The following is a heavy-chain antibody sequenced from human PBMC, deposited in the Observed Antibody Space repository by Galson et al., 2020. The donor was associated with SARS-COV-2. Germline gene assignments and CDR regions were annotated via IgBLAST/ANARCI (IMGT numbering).Heavy chain of an antibody. Sequence: GSLRLSCAASGFTFSSYAMHWVRQAPGKGLEWVAVISYDGSNKYYADSVKGRFTISRDNSKNTLYLQMNSLRAEDTAVYYCAGDILTIFGVAGSWFDPWGQGTLVTVSS. CDR2: ISYDGSNK. D-gene: IGHD3-3*01. J-gene: IGHJ5*02. CDR1: GFTFSSYA. CDR3: AGDILTIFGVAGSWFDP. V-gene: IGHV3-30-3*01.